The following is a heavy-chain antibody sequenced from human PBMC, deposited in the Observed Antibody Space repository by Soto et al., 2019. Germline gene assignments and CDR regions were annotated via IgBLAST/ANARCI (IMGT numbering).Heavy chain of an antibody. Sequence: GASVKVSCKAAGYIFTSYSLHWVRQAPGQGLEWMGIINPSSGSTRYAQKFQGRVTMTRDTSTSTVYMELSSLRSEDTAVYYCARDQEVNYYDILTGLGSAPDYWGQGTLVTVSS. CDR2: INPSSGST. D-gene: IGHD3-9*01. V-gene: IGHV1-46*03. J-gene: IGHJ4*02. CDR3: ARDQEVNYYDILTGLGSAPDY. CDR1: GYIFTSYS.